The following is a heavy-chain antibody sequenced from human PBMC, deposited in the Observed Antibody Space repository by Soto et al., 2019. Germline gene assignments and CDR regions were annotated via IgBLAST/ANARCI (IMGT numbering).Heavy chain of an antibody. D-gene: IGHD3-10*01. CDR1: GYPFIAYY. Sequence: ASVKVSCKASGYPFIAYYSHWVRQAPGQGLEWMGWINPNPGATKYAQNFQGRVTLTRDTSLSTVYMDLNSQRSDDTAIFYCARSRLWFGEIAFDHWGQGTKVTVSS. CDR2: INPNPGAT. V-gene: IGHV1-2*02. CDR3: ARSRLWFGEIAFDH. J-gene: IGHJ4*02.